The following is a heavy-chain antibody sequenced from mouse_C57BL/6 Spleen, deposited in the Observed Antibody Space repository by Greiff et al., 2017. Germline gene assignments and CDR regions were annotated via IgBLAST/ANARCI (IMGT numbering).Heavy chain of an antibody. CDR1: GYTFTDYE. Sequence: QVQLQQSGAELVRPGASVTLSCKASGYTFTDYEMHWVKQTPVHGLEWIGAIDPETGGTDYNQKFKGKAILTADKSSSTAYMELRSLTSEDSAVYYGTRGDCGSSAFAYWGQGALVTVSA. CDR2: IDPETGGT. J-gene: IGHJ3*01. CDR3: TRGDCGSSAFAY. D-gene: IGHD1-1*01. V-gene: IGHV1-15*01.